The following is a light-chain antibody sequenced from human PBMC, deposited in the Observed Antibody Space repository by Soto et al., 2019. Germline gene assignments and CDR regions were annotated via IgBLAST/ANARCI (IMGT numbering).Light chain of an antibody. Sequence: EIVLTQSPGILSLSPGERATLSCRASQSVSSSYLAWYQQKPGQAPRLLIYGASSRATGIPDRFSGSGSGTDFTLTISRLEPEDFAVYYCQQHGSSSITFGQGTRLEIK. CDR1: QSVSSSY. V-gene: IGKV3-20*01. J-gene: IGKJ5*01. CDR2: GAS. CDR3: QQHGSSSIT.